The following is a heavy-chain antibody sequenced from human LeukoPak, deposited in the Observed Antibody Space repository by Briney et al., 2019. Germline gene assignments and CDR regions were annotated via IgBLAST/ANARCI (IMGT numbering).Heavy chain of an antibody. CDR3: ARGGEATTKNWFDP. D-gene: IGHD5-12*01. V-gene: IGHV3-30*10. J-gene: IGHJ5*02. CDR2: ISYDGSNK. Sequence: GGSLRLSCAASGFTFGSYAMHWVRQGPGKGLEWVAVISYDGSNKYYTDSVKGRFTISRDNSKNTLFLQMNSLRAEDTAMYYCARGGEATTKNWFDPWGQGTLVTVSS. CDR1: GFTFGSYA.